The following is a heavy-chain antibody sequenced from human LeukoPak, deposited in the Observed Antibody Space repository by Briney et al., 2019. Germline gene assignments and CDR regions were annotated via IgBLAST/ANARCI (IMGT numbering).Heavy chain of an antibody. CDR2: IRYEGSNK. J-gene: IGHJ6*03. Sequence: GGALRLSCVASGFTFSSYGIHWVRQAPGKGLEGVAFIRYEGSNKYHADSVKGRFTISRDNSKNTVYLQMNSLRAEDTAVYFCAKEYGYDYNYFYSMDVWGKGTTVTISS. D-gene: IGHD1-1*01. CDR1: GFTFSSYG. CDR3: AKEYGYDYNYFYSMDV. V-gene: IGHV3-30*02.